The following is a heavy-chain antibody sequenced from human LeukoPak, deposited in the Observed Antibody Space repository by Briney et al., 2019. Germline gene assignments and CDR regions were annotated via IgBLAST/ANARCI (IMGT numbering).Heavy chain of an antibody. Sequence: ASVKASCKASGYTFTGYHIHWVRRAPGQGLEWMGRINPYSGDTNFAQKFQGRVTMTRDTSITTAYMDLSSLTPDDAAVYFCARDQGSLTRSWYTGYWGQGTQVTVSS. J-gene: IGHJ4*02. CDR2: INPYSGDT. CDR1: GYTFTGYH. V-gene: IGHV1-2*06. CDR3: ARDQGSLTRSWYTGY. D-gene: IGHD6-13*01.